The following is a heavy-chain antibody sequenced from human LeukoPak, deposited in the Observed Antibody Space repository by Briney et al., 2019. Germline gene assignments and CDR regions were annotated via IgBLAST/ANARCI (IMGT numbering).Heavy chain of an antibody. J-gene: IGHJ5*02. CDR1: GFTFSQYA. CDR3: VRDWPGDSYGADP. CDR2: MSYDGSVQ. Sequence: GTFLRLSCAASGFTFSQYAMHWVRQAPGKGLEWVAVMSYDGSVQYYADSVKGRFTISRDNAKNSLYLQMNSLRADDTAVYYCVRDWPGDSYGADPWGQGTLVTVSS. D-gene: IGHD5-18*01. V-gene: IGHV3-30*03.